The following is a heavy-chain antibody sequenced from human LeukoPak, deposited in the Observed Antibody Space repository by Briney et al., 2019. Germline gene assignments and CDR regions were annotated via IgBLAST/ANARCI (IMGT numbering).Heavy chain of an antibody. CDR1: GFPFSSLE. CDR3: ARGDSGSYYFDY. V-gene: IGHV3-48*03. CDR2: ISSSGSTI. J-gene: IGHJ4*02. Sequence: QPGGSLRLSCEALGFPFSSLEVTGFRRAPGKGLNWVSYISSSGSTIYYADSVKGRFTISRDNAKNSLYLQMNRLSSEDTAVYYCARGDSGSYYFDYWGQGTLVTVSS. D-gene: IGHD1-26*01.